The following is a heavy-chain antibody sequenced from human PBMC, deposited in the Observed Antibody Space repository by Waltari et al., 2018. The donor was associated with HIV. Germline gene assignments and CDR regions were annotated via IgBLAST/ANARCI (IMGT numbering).Heavy chain of an antibody. CDR3: ARGEIAVAGN. Sequence: QVQLQQWGAGLLKPSETLSLTCAVYGGSFSGYYWSWIRQPPGKGLEWIGEINHSGSTNYTPSLKSRVTISVDTSKNQFSLKLSSVTAADTVVYYCARGEIAVAGNWGQGTLVTVSS. J-gene: IGHJ4*02. V-gene: IGHV4-34*01. CDR2: INHSGST. D-gene: IGHD6-19*01. CDR1: GGSFSGYY.